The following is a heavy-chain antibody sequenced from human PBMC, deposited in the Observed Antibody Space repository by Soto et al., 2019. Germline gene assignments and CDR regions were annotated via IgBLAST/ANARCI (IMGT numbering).Heavy chain of an antibody. CDR1: GFTFSSYA. CDR3: ARAVSSSWGFDY. J-gene: IGHJ4*02. CDR2: ISYDGSNK. D-gene: IGHD6-13*01. V-gene: IGHV3-30-3*01. Sequence: QVQLVESGGGVVQPGRSLRLSCVASGFTFSSYAMHWVRQAPGKGLEWVAVISYDGSNKYYADSVKGRFTISRDNSKNTLYLQMHSLRTEDTSVYYCARAVSSSWGFDYWGQGTLVTVSS.